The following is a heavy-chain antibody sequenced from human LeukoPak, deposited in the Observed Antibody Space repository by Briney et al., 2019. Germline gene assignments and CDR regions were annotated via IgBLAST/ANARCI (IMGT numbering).Heavy chain of an antibody. D-gene: IGHD3-3*01. CDR2: IYTSGST. Sequence: SETLSLTCTVSGGSISSYYWSWIRQPPGKGLEWIGYIYTSGSTNYNPSLKSRVTISVDTSKNQFSLKLISVTAADTAVYYCARRVNGYYTGYFDYWGQGTLVTVSS. CDR1: GGSISSYY. J-gene: IGHJ4*02. CDR3: ARRVNGYYTGYFDY. V-gene: IGHV4-4*09.